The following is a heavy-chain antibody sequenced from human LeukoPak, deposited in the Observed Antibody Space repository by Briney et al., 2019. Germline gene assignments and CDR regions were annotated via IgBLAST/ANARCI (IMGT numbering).Heavy chain of an antibody. V-gene: IGHV4-4*07. CDR1: GGSISSYY. Sequence: PSETLSLTCTVSGGSISSYYWSWLRQPAGKGLEWIGRIYTSGSTNYTPSLKSRVTMSVDTSKNQFSLKLSSVTAADTAVYYCAREGGGSCYSGECYYYMDVWGKGTTVTVSS. CDR3: AREGGGSCYSGECYYYMDV. D-gene: IGHD2-15*01. CDR2: IYTSGST. J-gene: IGHJ6*03.